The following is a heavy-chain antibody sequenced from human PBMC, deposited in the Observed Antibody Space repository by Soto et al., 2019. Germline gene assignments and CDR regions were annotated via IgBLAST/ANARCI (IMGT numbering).Heavy chain of an antibody. CDR3: ARGGGYEPNYYYYGMDV. D-gene: IGHD5-12*01. CDR1: GGTFSSYA. V-gene: IGHV1-69*13. J-gene: IGHJ6*02. Sequence: SVKVSCKASGGTFSSYAISWVRQAPGQGLEWMGGIIPIFGTANYAQKFQGRVTITADESTSTAYMELSSLRSEDTAVYYCARGGGYEPNYYYYGMDVWGQGTTVTVSS. CDR2: IIPIFGTA.